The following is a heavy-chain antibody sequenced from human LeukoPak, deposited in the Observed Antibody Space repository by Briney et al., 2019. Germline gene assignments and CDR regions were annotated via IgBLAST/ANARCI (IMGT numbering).Heavy chain of an antibody. Sequence: PGGSLRLSCAASGFTFSSYWMSWVRQAPGKGLEWVANIKQDGSEKYYVDSVKGRFTISRDNAKNSLYLQMNSLRAEDTAVYYCARVDSSWYLYFDYWGQGTLVTVSS. V-gene: IGHV3-7*01. CDR1: GFTFSSYW. CDR2: IKQDGSEK. CDR3: ARVDSSWYLYFDY. J-gene: IGHJ4*02. D-gene: IGHD6-13*01.